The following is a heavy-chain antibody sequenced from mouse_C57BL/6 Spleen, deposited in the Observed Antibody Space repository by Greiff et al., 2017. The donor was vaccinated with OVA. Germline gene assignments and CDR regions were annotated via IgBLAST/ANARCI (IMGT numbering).Heavy chain of an antibody. CDR1: GYSITSGYY. CDR2: ISYDGSN. J-gene: IGHJ2*01. Sequence: DVKLVESGPGLVKPSQSLSLTCSVTGYSITSGYYWNWIRQFPGNKLEWMGYISYDGSNNYNPSLKNRISITRDTSKNQFFLKLNSVTTEDTATYYCARGDGYYIDYWGQGTTLTVSS. D-gene: IGHD2-3*01. V-gene: IGHV3-6*01. CDR3: ARGDGYYIDY.